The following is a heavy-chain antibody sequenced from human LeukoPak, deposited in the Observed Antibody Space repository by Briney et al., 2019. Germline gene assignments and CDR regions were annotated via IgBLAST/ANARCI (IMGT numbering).Heavy chain of an antibody. CDR3: ARESRLGELSDY. J-gene: IGHJ4*02. V-gene: IGHV3-21*01. Sequence: PGGSLRLSCAASGFTFSSYSMNWVRQAPGEGLEWVSSISSSSSYIYYADSVKGRFTISRDNAKNSLYLQMNSLRAEGTAVYYCARESRLGELSDYWGQGTLVTVSS. CDR1: GFTFSSYS. CDR2: ISSSSSYI. D-gene: IGHD3-16*02.